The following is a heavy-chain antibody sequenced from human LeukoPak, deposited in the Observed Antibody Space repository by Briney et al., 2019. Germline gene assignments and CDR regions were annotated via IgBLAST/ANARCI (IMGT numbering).Heavy chain of an antibody. D-gene: IGHD1-14*01. Sequence: ASVKVSCKASGCTFTSYYMHWVRQAPGQGLEWMGTINPSGGSTSYAQKFQGRVTMTRDTSTSTVYMELSSLRSEDTAVYYSATDLRLLFDYWGQGTLVTVSS. CDR3: ATDLRLLFDY. V-gene: IGHV1-46*01. J-gene: IGHJ4*02. CDR1: GCTFTSYY. CDR2: INPSGGST.